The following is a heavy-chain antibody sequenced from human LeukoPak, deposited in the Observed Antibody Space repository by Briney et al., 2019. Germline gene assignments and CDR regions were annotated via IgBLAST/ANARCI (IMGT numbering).Heavy chain of an antibody. J-gene: IGHJ4*02. Sequence: SETLSLTCTVSGGSISNYYCSWIRQPPGKGLEWIGYTYYSGSTNYNPSLKSRVTISVDTSKNQFSLKLSSVTAADTAVYYCAATSPDDYGDYRHFDFRGQGTLVTVSS. D-gene: IGHD4-17*01. CDR2: TYYSGST. CDR1: GGSISNYY. CDR3: AATSPDDYGDYRHFDF. V-gene: IGHV4-59*01.